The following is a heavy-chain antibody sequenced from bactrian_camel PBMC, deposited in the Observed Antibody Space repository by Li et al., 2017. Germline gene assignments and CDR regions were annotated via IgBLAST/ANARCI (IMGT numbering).Heavy chain of an antibody. D-gene: IGHD7*01. CDR2: VYSDGTKT. CDR3: ATDRPVNGNWFRADFGY. V-gene: IGHV3S7*01. CDR1: GFAFSVTA. J-gene: IGHJ6*01. Sequence: QLVESGGGLVQPGGSLRLSCAASGFAFSVTAMSWVRRAPGKGLEWVSGVYSDGTKTYYADSVKGRFTIQRANAKNTLYLQMNSLKPEDTAVYYCATDRPVNGNWFRADFGYWGQGTQVTVS.